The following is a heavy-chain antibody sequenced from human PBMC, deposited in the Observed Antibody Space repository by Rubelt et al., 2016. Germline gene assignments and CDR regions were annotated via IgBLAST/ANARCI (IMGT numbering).Heavy chain of an antibody. V-gene: IGHV4-59*08. CDR3: ARHPTAYGDYWLDP. CDR2: IYYSGST. Sequence: RQPPGKGLEWIGYIYYSGSTNYNPSLKSRVTISVDTSKNQFSLKLSSVTAADTAVYYCARHPTAYGDYWLDPWGQGTLVTVSS. J-gene: IGHJ5*02. D-gene: IGHD4-17*01.